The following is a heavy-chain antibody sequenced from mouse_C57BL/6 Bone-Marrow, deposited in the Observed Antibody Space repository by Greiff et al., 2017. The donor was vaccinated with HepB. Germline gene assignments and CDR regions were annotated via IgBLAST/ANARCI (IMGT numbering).Heavy chain of an antibody. V-gene: IGHV1-54*01. CDR1: GYAFTNYL. D-gene: IGHD2-4*01. CDR2: INPGSGGT. J-gene: IGHJ2*01. CDR3: ARSSMITTYVDY. Sequence: QVQLQQSGAELVRPGTSVKVSCKASGYAFTNYLIEWVKQRPGQGLEWIGVINPGSGGTNYNEKFKGKATMTADKSSSTAYMQLSSLTSEDSAVYFCARSSMITTYVDYWGQGTTLTVSS.